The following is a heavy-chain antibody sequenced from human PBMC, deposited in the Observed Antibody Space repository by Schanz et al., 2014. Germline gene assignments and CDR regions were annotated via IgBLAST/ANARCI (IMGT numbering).Heavy chain of an antibody. CDR1: GGTFSSFG. CDR3: ARGRTFDY. J-gene: IGHJ4*02. CDR2: IIPSLGLA. V-gene: IGHV1-69*04. Sequence: VQLEQSGAEVKKPGSSVKVSCKASGGTFSSFGINWVRQAPGQGLEWMGRIIPSLGLAKYEQKFQEKVTITADTSTTTAYIELHILTSEDTAVYYCARGRTFDYWGQGTLVTVSS.